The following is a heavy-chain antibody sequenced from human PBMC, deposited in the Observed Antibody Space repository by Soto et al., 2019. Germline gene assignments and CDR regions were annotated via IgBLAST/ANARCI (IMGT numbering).Heavy chain of an antibody. D-gene: IGHD6-13*01. CDR1: GYTFTSYG. CDR2: ISAYNGNR. CDR3: ARDLGQQLFDY. J-gene: IGHJ4*02. V-gene: IGHV1-18*01. Sequence: QVQLVQSGAEVKKPGASVKVSCKASGYTFTSYGISWVRQAPGQGLEWMGWISAYNGNRKYAQKLQGRVTMTTDTAASTADMERRSLRSDDTAVYYCARDLGQQLFDYWGQGTLVTVSS.